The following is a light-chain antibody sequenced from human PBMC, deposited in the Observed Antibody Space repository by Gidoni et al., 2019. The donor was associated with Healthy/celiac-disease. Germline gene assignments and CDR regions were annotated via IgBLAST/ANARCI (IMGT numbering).Light chain of an antibody. CDR1: QSISSY. CDR2: DAS. Sequence: DIQMTQSPSSLSASVGDRVTITCRASQSISSYLNWYQQKPGKAPKLLIYDASSLQSGVPSRFSGSGSGTDFTLTISSLQPEDFAAYYCQQSYSIPLTFXGXTKVEIK. J-gene: IGKJ4*01. V-gene: IGKV1-39*01. CDR3: QQSYSIPLT.